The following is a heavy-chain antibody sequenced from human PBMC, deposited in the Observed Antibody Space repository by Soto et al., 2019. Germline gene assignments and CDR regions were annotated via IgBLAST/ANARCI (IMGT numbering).Heavy chain of an antibody. CDR1: GGSISSGGYY. J-gene: IGHJ4*02. Sequence: QVQLQESGPGLVKPSQTLSLTCTVSGGSISSGGYYWSWIRQHPGKGLEWIGYIYYSGSTYYNPSLKSRVTISVDTSKNQCSLKLSSVTAADTAVYYCARTDFWSGYYTQTNVYYFDYWGQGTLVTVSS. V-gene: IGHV4-31*03. CDR3: ARTDFWSGYYTQTNVYYFDY. CDR2: IYYSGST. D-gene: IGHD3-3*01.